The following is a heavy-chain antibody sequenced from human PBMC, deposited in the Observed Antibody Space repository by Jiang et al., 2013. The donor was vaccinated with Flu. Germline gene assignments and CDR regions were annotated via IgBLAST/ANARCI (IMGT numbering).Heavy chain of an antibody. CDR1: GGTFSSFP. CDR2: INPIFGTT. CDR3: ARSSWDTVMVHLNT. D-gene: IGHD5-18*01. Sequence: SGAEVKKPGSSVKVSCKASGGTFSSFPINWVRQAPGQGLEWMGGINPIFGTTDHAQKFQGRVTIIADRSTSTAYMDLSSLRSEDTAVYYXARSSWDTVMVHLNTWGQGTLVTVS. V-gene: IGHV1-69*06. J-gene: IGHJ4*02.